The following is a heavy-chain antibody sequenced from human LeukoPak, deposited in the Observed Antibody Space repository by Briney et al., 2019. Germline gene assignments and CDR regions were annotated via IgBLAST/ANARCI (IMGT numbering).Heavy chain of an antibody. J-gene: IGHJ1*01. Sequence: ASVKVSCKASGYTFTGYYMHWVRQAPGQGLEWMGWINPNSGGTNYAQKFQGRVTMTRNTSISTAYMELSSLRSEDTAVYYCARDRKQQLVLGYFQHWGQGTLVTVSS. CDR2: INPNSGGT. D-gene: IGHD6-13*01. CDR1: GYTFTGYY. V-gene: IGHV1-2*02. CDR3: ARDRKQQLVLGYFQH.